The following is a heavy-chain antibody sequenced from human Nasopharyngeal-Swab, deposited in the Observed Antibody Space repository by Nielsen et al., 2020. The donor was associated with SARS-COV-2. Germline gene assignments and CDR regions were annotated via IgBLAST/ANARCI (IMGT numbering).Heavy chain of an antibody. Sequence: SEPLSLTCTVSGGSISSGDYYWSWIRQPPGKGLEWIGYIYYSGSTYYNPSLKSRVTISVDTSKNQFSLKLSSVTAADTAVYYCARDWELLGFDYWGQGTLVTVSS. CDR2: IYYSGST. CDR1: GGSISSGDYY. J-gene: IGHJ4*02. D-gene: IGHD1-26*01. V-gene: IGHV4-30-4*01. CDR3: ARDWELLGFDY.